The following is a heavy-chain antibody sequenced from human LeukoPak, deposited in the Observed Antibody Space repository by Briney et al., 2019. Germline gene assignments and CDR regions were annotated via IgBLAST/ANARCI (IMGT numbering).Heavy chain of an antibody. CDR3: ARGRTVDGSGYIDY. CDR2: INHSGST. CDR1: GGSFSGYY. J-gene: IGHJ4*02. D-gene: IGHD3-22*01. Sequence: SETLSLTCAVYGGSFSGYYWSWIRQPPGKGLGWIGEINHSGSTNYNPSLKSRVTISVDTSKNQFSLKLSSVTAADTAVYYCARGRTVDGSGYIDYWGQGTLVTVSS. V-gene: IGHV4-34*01.